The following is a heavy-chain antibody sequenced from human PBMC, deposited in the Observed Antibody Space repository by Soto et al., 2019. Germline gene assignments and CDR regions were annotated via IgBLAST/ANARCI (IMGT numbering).Heavy chain of an antibody. Sequence: GGSLRLSCAASGFTFSSYAMHWVRQAPGEGLEWVAVISYDGSNKYYADSVKGRFTISRDNSKNTLYLQMNSLRAEDTAVYYCAAAMDGSSYYFDYWGQGTLVTVSS. CDR3: AAAMDGSSYYFDY. D-gene: IGHD5-18*01. V-gene: IGHV3-30-3*01. CDR1: GFTFSSYA. J-gene: IGHJ4*02. CDR2: ISYDGSNK.